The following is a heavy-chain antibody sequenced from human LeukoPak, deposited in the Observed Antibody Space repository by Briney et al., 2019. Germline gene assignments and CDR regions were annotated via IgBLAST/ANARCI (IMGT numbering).Heavy chain of an antibody. CDR2: INRSGST. D-gene: IGHD3-3*01. CDR3: TRANYDFGSGYLRGWFGP. V-gene: IGHV4-34*01. J-gene: IGHJ5*02. CDR1: GGSFSGDF. Sequence: KPSETLSLTCAVYGGSFSGDFWSWIRQPPGKGLEWIGEINRSGSTNYNPSLKNRVTMSVNTSKNQFSLKLSSVTAADTAVYYCTRANYDFGSGYLRGWFGPWGQGTLVTVSS.